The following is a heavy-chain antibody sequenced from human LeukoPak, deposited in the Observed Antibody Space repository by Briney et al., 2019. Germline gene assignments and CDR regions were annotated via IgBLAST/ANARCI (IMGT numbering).Heavy chain of an antibody. J-gene: IGHJ3*02. D-gene: IGHD2-21*01. Sequence: GGSLRLSCAASGFTFSDYTMNWVRLAPGKGLEWVSSISGSSNYIYYADSVKGRFTISRGNAKNSLYLQMNSLRVEDTAVYYCARDESGDNDAFDIWGQGTMVTV. CDR1: GFTFSDYT. CDR2: ISGSSNYI. CDR3: ARDESGDNDAFDI. V-gene: IGHV3-21*01.